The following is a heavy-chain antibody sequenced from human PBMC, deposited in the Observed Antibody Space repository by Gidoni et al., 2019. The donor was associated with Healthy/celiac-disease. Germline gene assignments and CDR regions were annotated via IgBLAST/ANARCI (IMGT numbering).Heavy chain of an antibody. J-gene: IGHJ4*02. V-gene: IGHV3-33*08. CDR1: GFTFSSYG. Sequence: QVQLVESGGGVVQPGRSLRLPCAASGFTFSSYGMHWVLQAPGKGREWVAVIWYDGSNKYSADSLKGRFTIPRDNSKNTLYLQMNSLRAEDTAVYYCARDPDGIFDYWGQGTLVTVSS. CDR3: ARDPDGIFDY. CDR2: IWYDGSNK.